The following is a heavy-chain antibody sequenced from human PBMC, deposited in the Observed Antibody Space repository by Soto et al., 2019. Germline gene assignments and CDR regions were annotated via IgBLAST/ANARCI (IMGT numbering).Heavy chain of an antibody. CDR1: GGSISSSSYY. CDR3: AGYGKVTRFFYH. CDR2: IYYSGST. V-gene: IGHV4-39*01. Sequence: QLQLQESGPGLVKPSETLSLTCTVSGGSISSSSYYWGWIRQPPGKGLEWIGSIYYSGSTYYNPSLKSRVPHTLGPFQNPFSLKVSSGTAADTGWYYRAGYGKVTRFFYHWGQGTPVTGSS. D-gene: IGHD3-10*02. J-gene: IGHJ4*02.